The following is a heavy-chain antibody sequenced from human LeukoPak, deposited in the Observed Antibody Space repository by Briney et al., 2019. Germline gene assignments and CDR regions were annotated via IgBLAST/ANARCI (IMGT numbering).Heavy chain of an antibody. Sequence: MSSETLSLTCTVSGGSISGYYWSWIRQPPGQGLEWIAYIHSNGYTNYNPSLKSRVTISVDTSKNQFSLKVTSVTAADTATYYCTKREGPMSGSYDYFDPWGQGTLVTVS. CDR1: GGSISGYY. CDR3: TKREGPMSGSYDYFDP. D-gene: IGHD1-26*01. V-gene: IGHV4-4*09. CDR2: IHSNGYT. J-gene: IGHJ5*02.